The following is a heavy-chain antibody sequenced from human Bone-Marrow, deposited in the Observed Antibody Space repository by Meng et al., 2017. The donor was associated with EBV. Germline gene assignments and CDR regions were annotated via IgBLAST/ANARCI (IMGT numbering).Heavy chain of an antibody. D-gene: IGHD2-21*01. CDR1: GASISSNNW. V-gene: IGHV4-4*02. CDR3: ARRALAGDVSVYFDY. Sequence: QVQLQASGPGLVKPSGTLSITCAVSGASISSNNWWSWVRQPPGKGLEWIGEIYHTGSTNYNPSLKSRVTISVDRSKNQLSLKVRSVTAADTAVYYCARRALAGDVSVYFDYWDQGTLVTSPQ. J-gene: IGHJ4*02. CDR2: IYHTGST.